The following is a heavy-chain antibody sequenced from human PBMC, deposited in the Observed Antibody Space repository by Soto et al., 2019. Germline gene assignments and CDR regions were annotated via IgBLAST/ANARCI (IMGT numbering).Heavy chain of an antibody. J-gene: IGHJ6*02. CDR3: TTIFGVVISGPNYYYGMDF. V-gene: IGHV3-49*04. CDR2: IRSKAYGGTT. D-gene: IGHD3-3*01. Sequence: PGGSLRLSCTASGFTFGDYAMSWVRQAPGKXLEWVGFIRSKAYGGTTEYAASVKGRFTISRDDSKSIAYLQMNSLKTEDTAVYYCTTIFGVVISGPNYYYGMDFWGQGSTVTVCS. CDR1: GFTFGDYA.